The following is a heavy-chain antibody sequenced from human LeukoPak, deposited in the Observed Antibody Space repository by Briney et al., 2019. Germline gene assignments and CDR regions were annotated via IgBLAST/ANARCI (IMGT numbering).Heavy chain of an antibody. V-gene: IGHV4-4*07. Sequence: SETLSLTCTVSGGSISSYYWSWIRQPAGKGLEWIGRIYTSGSTNYNPSLKSRVTMSVDTTKNQFSLKLSSVTAADTAVYYCARDPSNLYYYYYMDVWGKGTTVTVSS. CDR2: IYTSGST. CDR1: GGSISSYY. J-gene: IGHJ6*03. CDR3: ARDPSNLYYYYYMDV. D-gene: IGHD4-11*01.